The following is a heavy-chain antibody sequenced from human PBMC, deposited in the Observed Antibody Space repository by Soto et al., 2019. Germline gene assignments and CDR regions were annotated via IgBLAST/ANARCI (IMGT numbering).Heavy chain of an antibody. CDR3: TRLGGFYQALDS. V-gene: IGHV4-59*08. J-gene: IGHJ4*02. CDR2: IYYAGTT. Sequence: PSETLSLTCSISGGSLSGYYWTWTRQPPGKGLEWIGYIYYAGTTTYNPSLKNRVTISLDTPKNHFSLKMDSVTAADTAVYYCTRLGGFYQALDSWGQG. D-gene: IGHD3-22*01. CDR1: GGSLSGYY.